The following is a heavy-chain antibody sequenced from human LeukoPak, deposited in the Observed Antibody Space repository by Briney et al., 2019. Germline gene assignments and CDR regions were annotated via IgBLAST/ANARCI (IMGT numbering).Heavy chain of an antibody. V-gene: IGHV1-24*01. D-gene: IGHD3-10*01. CDR1: IYTLTELS. J-gene: IGHJ6*04. Sequence: GASVKVSCMVSIYTLTELSMHWVRQAPGKGLEWMGGFDPEDGETIYAQKFQGRVTMTEDTSTDTAYMELSTLKSEDTAVYYCATEADGSLTVWGKGTMVTVSS. CDR2: FDPEDGET. CDR3: ATEADGSLTV.